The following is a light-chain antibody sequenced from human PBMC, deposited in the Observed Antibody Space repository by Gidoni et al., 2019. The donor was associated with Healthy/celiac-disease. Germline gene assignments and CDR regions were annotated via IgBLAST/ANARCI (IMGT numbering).Light chain of an antibody. J-gene: IGKJ1*01. V-gene: IGKV4-1*01. Sequence: DIVMTQSPDSLAVSLGERATINCKSSQRVLYSSNNKNYLAWYQQKPGQPPKLLIYWASTRESGVPDRFSGSGSGTDFTLTISNLQAEDVAVYYCQQYYSTPPTFGQGTKVEIK. CDR1: QRVLYSSNNKNY. CDR3: QQYYSTPPT. CDR2: WAS.